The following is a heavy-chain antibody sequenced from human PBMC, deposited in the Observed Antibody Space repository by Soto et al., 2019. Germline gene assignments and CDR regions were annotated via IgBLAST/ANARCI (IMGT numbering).Heavy chain of an antibody. J-gene: IGHJ4*02. CDR3: ARYNSYAIDY. CDR1: GYSFANYW. D-gene: IGHD2-8*01. CDR2: IYPSDSDT. Sequence: PGESLKISCSGSGYSFANYWIGWVRQMPGKGLEWMGIIYPSDSDTRYSPSFQGQVTISAGKSISTAYLQWNSLKASDTAMYFCARYNSYAIDYWGRGTLVTVSS. V-gene: IGHV5-51*01.